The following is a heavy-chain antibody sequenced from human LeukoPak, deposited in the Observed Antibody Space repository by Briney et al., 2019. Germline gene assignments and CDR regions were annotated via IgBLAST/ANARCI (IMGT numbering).Heavy chain of an antibody. Sequence: GGSLRLSCAASGFTFSSYEMNWVRQAPGKGLERVSYISNSGSSIYYADSVKGRFTISRDNAKNSLYLQMNSLRAEDTAVYYCASAYYGSGNYDYWGQGTLVTVSS. CDR2: ISNSGSSI. CDR3: ASAYYGSGNYDY. CDR1: GFTFSSYE. V-gene: IGHV3-48*03. D-gene: IGHD3-10*01. J-gene: IGHJ4*02.